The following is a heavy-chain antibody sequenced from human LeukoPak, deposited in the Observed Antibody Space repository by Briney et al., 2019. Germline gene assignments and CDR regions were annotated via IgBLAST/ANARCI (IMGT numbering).Heavy chain of an antibody. CDR3: ARSRIAVAGFDY. J-gene: IGHJ4*02. CDR2: INPNSGGT. CDR1: GYAFTGYY. V-gene: IGHV1-2*04. D-gene: IGHD6-19*01. Sequence: GASVKVSCKASGYAFTGYYMHWVRQAPGQGLEWMGWINPNSGGTNYAQKFQGWVTMTRDTSISTAYMELSRLRSDDTAVYYCARSRIAVAGFDYWGQGTLVTVSS.